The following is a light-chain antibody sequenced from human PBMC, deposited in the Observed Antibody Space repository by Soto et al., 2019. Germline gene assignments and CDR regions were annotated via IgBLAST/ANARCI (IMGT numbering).Light chain of an antibody. CDR2: DAS. Sequence: EIVLTQSPATLSLSPGERATLSCRASQSVNSYLAWHQHKPGQAPRLLIHDASNRATGIPARFSGSGSGTDFTLTISSLEPEDLAVSYCQQRTNWPSSTVGQGTRLEIK. CDR1: QSVNSY. J-gene: IGKJ5*01. CDR3: QQRTNWPSST. V-gene: IGKV3-11*01.